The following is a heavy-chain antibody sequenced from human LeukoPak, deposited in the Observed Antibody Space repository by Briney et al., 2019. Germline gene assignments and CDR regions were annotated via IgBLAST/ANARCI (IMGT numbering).Heavy chain of an antibody. J-gene: IGHJ3*02. CDR3: AGNVQLDAFDI. CDR1: GYTFSIYG. Sequence: ASVKVSCKASGYTFSIYGIHWVRQAPGQRLEWMGWINAGNGNTKYSQKFQGRVTITRDTSASTAYMELSSLRSEDTAVYYCAGNVQLDAFDIWGQGTMVTVSS. CDR2: INAGNGNT. V-gene: IGHV1-3*01. D-gene: IGHD1-1*01.